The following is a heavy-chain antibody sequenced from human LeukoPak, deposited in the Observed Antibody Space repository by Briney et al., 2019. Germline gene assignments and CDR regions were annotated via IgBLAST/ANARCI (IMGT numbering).Heavy chain of an antibody. CDR2: IYYSGST. CDR1: GGSISSYY. Sequence: SETLSLTCTVSGGSISSYYWSWIRQPPGKGLEWIGYIYYSGSTNYNPSLKSRVTISVDTSKNQFSLKLSSVTAVDTAVYYCARHRDGYNWSFDYWGQGTLVTVSS. V-gene: IGHV4-59*08. J-gene: IGHJ4*02. CDR3: ARHRDGYNWSFDY. D-gene: IGHD5-24*01.